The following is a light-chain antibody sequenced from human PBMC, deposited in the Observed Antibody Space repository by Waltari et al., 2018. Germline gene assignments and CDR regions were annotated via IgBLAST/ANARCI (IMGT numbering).Light chain of an antibody. CDR2: WAS. V-gene: IGKV4-1*01. Sequence: DIVMTQSPDSLAVSLGERATIHCKSSQSVFFSSTNKNYLAWYQQKPGQPPRLLIYWASTRESGVPERFSGSGFGTDFTLTISSLQPEDVAMYYCQEYYYTPRTFGQGTRV. CDR3: QEYYYTPRT. CDR1: QSVFFSSTNKNY. J-gene: IGKJ1*01.